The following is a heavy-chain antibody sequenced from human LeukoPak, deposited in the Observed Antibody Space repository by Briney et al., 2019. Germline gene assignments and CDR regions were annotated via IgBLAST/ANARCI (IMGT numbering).Heavy chain of an antibody. D-gene: IGHD3-22*01. J-gene: IGHJ4*02. CDR3: ARAGRYYYDSSGYYYPFDY. CDR2: IKQDGSEK. Sequence: GGALRLSCAASGFTFSSYWMSWVRQAPGKGLEWVANIKQDGSEKYYVDSVKGRFTISRDNAKNSLYLQMNSLRAEDTAVYYCARAGRYYYDSSGYYYPFDYWGQGTLVTVSS. CDR1: GFTFSSYW. V-gene: IGHV3-7*01.